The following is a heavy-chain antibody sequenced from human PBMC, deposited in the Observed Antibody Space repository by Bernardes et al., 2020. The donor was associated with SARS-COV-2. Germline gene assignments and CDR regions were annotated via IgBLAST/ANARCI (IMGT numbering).Heavy chain of an antibody. V-gene: IGHV3-23*01. Sequence: GGSLRLSCAASGFTFSSYGMHWVRQAPGKGLEWVSAISGSGSNTYYVDSVKGRFTISRDNSKNTLYLQINSLRAEDTAVYYCAKSQGTSVAEYWGQGTLVTVSS. CDR1: GFTFSSYG. J-gene: IGHJ4*02. CDR2: ISGSGSNT. CDR3: AKSQGTSVAEY. D-gene: IGHD1-1*01.